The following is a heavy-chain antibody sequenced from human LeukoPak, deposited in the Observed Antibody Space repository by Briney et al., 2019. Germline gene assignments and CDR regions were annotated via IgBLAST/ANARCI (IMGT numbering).Heavy chain of an antibody. CDR2: ISGSGGST. V-gene: IGHV3-23*01. Sequence: GGSLRLSCAASGFTFSSYAMSWVRQAPGKGLEWVSAISGSGGSTYYADSVKGRFTVSRDNSKNTLYLQMNSLRAEDTAAYYCAKRMGGYCTSSSCYYGMEVWGQGTTVTVSS. D-gene: IGHD2-2*01. J-gene: IGHJ6*02. CDR3: AKRMGGYCTSSSCYYGMEV. CDR1: GFTFSSYA.